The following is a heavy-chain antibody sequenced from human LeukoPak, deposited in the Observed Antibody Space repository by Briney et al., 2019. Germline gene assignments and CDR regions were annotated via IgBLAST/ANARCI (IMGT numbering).Heavy chain of an antibody. CDR1: GFTLSSYE. D-gene: IGHD2-2*03. J-gene: IGHJ4*02. CDR2: IDYSGGST. Sequence: GGSLRLSCTASGFTLSSYEMSWIRQAPGKGLEWVSSIDYSGGSTHYADSVMGRFTISRDNSKNTLYLQMNSLRDEDTAVYCCAKDSGWILFDDWGQGTLVTVSS. V-gene: IGHV3-23*01. CDR3: AKDSGWILFDD.